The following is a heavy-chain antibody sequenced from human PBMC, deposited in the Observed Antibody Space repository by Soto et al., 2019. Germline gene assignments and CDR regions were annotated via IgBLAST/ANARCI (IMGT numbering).Heavy chain of an antibody. V-gene: IGHV3-74*01. J-gene: IGHJ4*02. CDR2: IRSDGTTT. CDR1: GFSFRSYW. Sequence: EVQLVESGGGLVQSGGSLGLSCVASGFSFRSYWMHWVRQAPGKGLVWVARIRSDGTTTTYADSANVRFTVCREKAANTLYLQMSSLRAEDTAVYYCAREYYGVLTGYYNDYWGQGTLVTVSS. CDR3: AREYYGVLTGYYNDY. D-gene: IGHD3-9*01.